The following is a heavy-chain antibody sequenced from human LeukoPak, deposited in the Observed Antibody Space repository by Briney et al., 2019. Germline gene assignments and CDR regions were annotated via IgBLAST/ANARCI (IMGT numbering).Heavy chain of an antibody. CDR2: ISSDGSNT. J-gene: IGHJ4*02. CDR3: ARGSYNSGWNLVDY. V-gene: IGHV3-74*01. CDR1: GFNSEDHA. Sequence: GGSLRLSCVVSGFNSEDHAMHWFRQAPGKGLVWVSRISSDGSNTNYADSVKGRFTISRDNAKNTLYLQMNSLRVEDTAVYYCARGSYNSGWNLVDYWGQGTLVTVSS. D-gene: IGHD6-19*01.